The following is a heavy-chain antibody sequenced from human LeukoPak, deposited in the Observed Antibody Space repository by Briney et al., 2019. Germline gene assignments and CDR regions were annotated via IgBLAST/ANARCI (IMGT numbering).Heavy chain of an antibody. D-gene: IGHD2-2*01. CDR1: GYTFTSYG. V-gene: IGHV1-18*01. CDR2: ISAYNGNT. Sequence: ASVKVSCKASGYTFTSYGISWERHAPGQGLEWVGWISAYNGNTNYAQKLQGRVTMTTDTSTSTAYMGLRSLRPDDTAVYYNARVCDKPAPFDYWGQGPLVTVSS. J-gene: IGHJ4*02. CDR3: ARVCDKPAPFDY.